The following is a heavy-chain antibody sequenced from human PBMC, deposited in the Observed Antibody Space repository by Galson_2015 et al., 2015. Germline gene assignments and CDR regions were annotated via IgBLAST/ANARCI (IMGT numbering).Heavy chain of an antibody. D-gene: IGHD2-15*01. CDR3: AKDHGCSGGSCYLVSYYYYGMDV. CDR1: GFTFSSYG. Sequence: SLRLSCAASGFTFSSYGMHWVRQAPGKGLEWVAVISYDGSNKYYADSVKGRFTISRDNSKNTLYLQMNSLRAEDTAVYYCAKDHGCSGGSCYLVSYYYYGMDVWGQGTTVTVSS. V-gene: IGHV3-30*18. CDR2: ISYDGSNK. J-gene: IGHJ6*02.